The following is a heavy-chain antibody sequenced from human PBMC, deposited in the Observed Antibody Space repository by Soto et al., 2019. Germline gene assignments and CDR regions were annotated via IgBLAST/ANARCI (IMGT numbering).Heavy chain of an antibody. CDR3: ARGDCVGGTCYSLAGSFYYYMDV. Sequence: EVQLVESGGGLVQPGGSLRLSCAASGFTFSNYWMYWVRQAPGKGLEWVSRINSDGSVSSYADSVKGRLTISRDNVKNTVYLQMDRLRAEDTAVYYCARGDCVGGTCYSLAGSFYYYMDVWGKGTTVTVFS. CDR1: GFTFSNYW. J-gene: IGHJ6*03. V-gene: IGHV3-74*02. D-gene: IGHD2-15*01. CDR2: INSDGSVS.